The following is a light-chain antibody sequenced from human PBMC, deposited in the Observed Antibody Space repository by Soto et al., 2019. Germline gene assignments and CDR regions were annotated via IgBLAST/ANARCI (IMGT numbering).Light chain of an antibody. V-gene: IGKV3-20*01. CDR1: QSVSSSY. Sequence: DIVLTQSPGTLSLSPGERVTLSCRASQSVSSSYLAWYQQKPGQAPRLFIYGASRRATGIPDRFSGSGSGTDFTLTISRLEPEDFAVYYCQQYCSSLTFGGGTKVEIK. J-gene: IGKJ4*01. CDR3: QQYCSSLT. CDR2: GAS.